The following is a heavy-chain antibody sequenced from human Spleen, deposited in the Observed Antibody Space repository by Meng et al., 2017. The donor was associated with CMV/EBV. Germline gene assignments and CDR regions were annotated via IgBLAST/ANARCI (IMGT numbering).Heavy chain of an antibody. D-gene: IGHD2-15*01. CDR1: GFTFSSYG. V-gene: IGHV3-33*06. CDR3: AKEKVVVGALGYFDL. J-gene: IGHJ2*01. CDR2: IWYDGSNK. Sequence: SGFTFSSYGMHWVRQAPGKGLEWVAVIWYDGSNKYHVDSVKGRFTISRDNSKNTLYLQMNSLRAEDTAVYYCAKEKVVVGALGYFDLWGRGTLVTVSS.